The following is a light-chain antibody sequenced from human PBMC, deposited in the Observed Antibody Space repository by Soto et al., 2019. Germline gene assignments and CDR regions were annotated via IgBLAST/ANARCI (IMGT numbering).Light chain of an antibody. CDR3: QQSYSTPLT. V-gene: IGKV1-39*01. CDR1: QSISIN. CDR2: AAS. J-gene: IGKJ4*01. Sequence: QMPPSPSSLSASVGDRVTITCRASQSISINLNWYQQKPGKAPKLLIYAASSLQSGVPARFSGSGSGTDFTLTISSLQPEDYATYYCQQSYSTPLTFGGGTKVDIK.